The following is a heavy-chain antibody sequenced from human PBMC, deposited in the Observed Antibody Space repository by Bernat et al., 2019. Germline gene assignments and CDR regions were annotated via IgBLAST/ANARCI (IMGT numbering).Heavy chain of an antibody. D-gene: IGHD4-17*01. CDR1: GFTFSDYY. CDR2: ISSSSSII. Sequence: QVQLVESGGGLVKPGGSLRLSCAASGFTFSDYYISWIRPAPGRGLGWVSYISSSSSIIYYADAVKGRFTISRDNAKNSLYLQMNSLRAEDTAVYYCAKTTVDYYYYYMDVWGKGTTVTVSS. CDR3: AKTTVDYYYYYMDV. J-gene: IGHJ6*03. V-gene: IGHV3-11*01.